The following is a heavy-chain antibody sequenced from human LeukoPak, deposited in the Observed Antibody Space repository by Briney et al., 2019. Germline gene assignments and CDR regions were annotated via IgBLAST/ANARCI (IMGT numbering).Heavy chain of an antibody. CDR3: ARRTYYDFWSKRPPFDY. V-gene: IGHV4-39*01. D-gene: IGHD3-3*01. J-gene: IGHJ4*02. CDR2: IYYSGST. CDR1: GGSISSSSYY. Sequence: SETLSLTCTVSGGSISSSSYYWGWIRQPPGKGLEWIGSIYYSGSTYYNPSLKSRVTISVDTSKNQFSPKLSSVTAADTAVYYCARRTYYDFWSKRPPFDYWGQGTLVTVSS.